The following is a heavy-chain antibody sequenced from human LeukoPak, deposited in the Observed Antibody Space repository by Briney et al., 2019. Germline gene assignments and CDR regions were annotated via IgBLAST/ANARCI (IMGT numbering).Heavy chain of an antibody. CDR2: IAAYNGLT. CDR3: ARSYGLEADY. D-gene: IGHD3-16*02. V-gene: IGHV1-18*01. Sequence: ASVMVSCKASGYTFTGYGIAWVRQAPGQGLELVGWIAAYNGLTNYAQHLQGRLSLTTDTSITTAYMELRNLTSDDTAIYFCARSYGLEADYWGRGTLVTVSS. J-gene: IGHJ4*02. CDR1: GYTFTGYG.